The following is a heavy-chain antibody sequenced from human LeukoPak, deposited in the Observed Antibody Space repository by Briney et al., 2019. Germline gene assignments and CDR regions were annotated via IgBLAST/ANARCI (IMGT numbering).Heavy chain of an antibody. CDR1: GYTFTGSY. J-gene: IGHJ4*02. CDR3: ARDFSGSYRN. Sequence: ASVKVSCKASGYTFTGSYMHWVRQAPGQGLEWVGRINPNSDGTSFAQKFQGSVTMTRDTSTSTVYMELSSLRSEDTAVYYCARDFSGSYRNWGQGTLVTVSS. D-gene: IGHD1-26*01. V-gene: IGHV1-2*06. CDR2: INPNSDGT.